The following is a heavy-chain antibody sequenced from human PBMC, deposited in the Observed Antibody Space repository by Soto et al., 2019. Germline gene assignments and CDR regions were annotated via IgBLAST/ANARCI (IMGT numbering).Heavy chain of an antibody. CDR3: ARSRGGTGESLDDAFDI. CDR2: TYYRSKWYN. V-gene: IGHV6-1*01. CDR1: GDSVSSNSAA. Sequence: SQTLSLTCAISGDSVSSNSAAWNWIRQSPTRGLEWLGRTYYRSKWYNDYAVSVKSRITINPDTSKNQFSLQLNSVTPEDTAVYYCARSRGGTGESLDDAFDIWGQGTMVTVSS. J-gene: IGHJ3*02. D-gene: IGHD7-27*01.